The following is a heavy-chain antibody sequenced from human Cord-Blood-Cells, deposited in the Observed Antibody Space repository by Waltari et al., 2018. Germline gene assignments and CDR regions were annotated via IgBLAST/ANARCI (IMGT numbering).Heavy chain of an antibody. CDR3: AKDVDLIVVVPAAIFDY. V-gene: IGHV3-23*01. Sequence: EVQLLESGGGLVQPGGSLRLSCAASGFTFSSYAMSWVRQAPGTGLEWVSAISGSGGSTYYADSVKGRFTISRDNSKNTLYLQMNSLRAEDTAVYYCAKDVDLIVVVPAAIFDYWGQGTLVTVSS. CDR2: ISGSGGST. D-gene: IGHD2-2*01. CDR1: GFTFSSYA. J-gene: IGHJ4*02.